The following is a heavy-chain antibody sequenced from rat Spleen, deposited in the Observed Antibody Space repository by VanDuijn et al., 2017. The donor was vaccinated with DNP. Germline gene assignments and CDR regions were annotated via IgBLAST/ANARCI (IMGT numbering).Heavy chain of an antibody. CDR1: GFSLTNYH. D-gene: IGHD1-2*01. CDR3: ARGGPAISLDY. Sequence: QVQLKESGPDLVQPSQTLSLTCTVSGFSLTNYHVHWVRQPPGKGLEWMGIMWTGGSTDHNSALKSRLTISRDTSKSQVFLKVNSLQTEDRATYYCARGGPAISLDYWGQGVMVTVSS. J-gene: IGHJ2*01. V-gene: IGHV2-30*01. CDR2: MWTGGST.